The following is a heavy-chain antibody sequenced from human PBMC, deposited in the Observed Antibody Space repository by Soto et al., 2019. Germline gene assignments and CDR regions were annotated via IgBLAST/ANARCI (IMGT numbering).Heavy chain of an antibody. CDR1: GYTFMTYA. Sequence: GASVKVSCKNSGYTFMTYAIHWVRQAPGQSLEWMGWIHAGNGNAKYSQKFQGRVTITRDTSANTVYMELSSLRSEDTAVYYCARETFSVPTYSCDSWGQGTLVTVSS. CDR3: ARETFSVPTYSCDS. CDR2: IHAGNGNA. J-gene: IGHJ4*02. D-gene: IGHD2-21*01. V-gene: IGHV1-3*01.